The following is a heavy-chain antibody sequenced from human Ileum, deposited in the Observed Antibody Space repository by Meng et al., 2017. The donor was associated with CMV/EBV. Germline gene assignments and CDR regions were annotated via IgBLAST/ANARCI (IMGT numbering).Heavy chain of an antibody. CDR2: IYDSDDNT. V-gene: IGHV1-46*01. CDR1: GYTFTSYH. D-gene: IGHD1-14*01. Sequence: ASVKVSCKASGYTFTSYHIHWMRQAPGHGLEYMGVIYDSDDNTYKEQRFQDRLTMTWDTSTTTVHMELSDLTSEDTAVYYCAREPPRGDHCDHWGQGTRVTVSS. CDR3: AREPPRGDHCDH. J-gene: IGHJ5*02.